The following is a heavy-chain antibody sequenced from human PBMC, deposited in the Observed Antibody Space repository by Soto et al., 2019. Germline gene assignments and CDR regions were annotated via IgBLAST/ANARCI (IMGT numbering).Heavy chain of an antibody. CDR3: ARERGYSYGPFDY. CDR2: ISSSSSYI. CDR1: GFTFSSYS. D-gene: IGHD5-18*01. J-gene: IGHJ4*02. Sequence: GGSLRLSCAASGFTFSSYSMNWVRQAPGKGLEWVSSISSSSSYIYYADSVKGRFTISRDNAKNSLYLQMNSLRAEDTAVYYCARERGYSYGPFDYWGQGTLVTVSS. V-gene: IGHV3-21*01.